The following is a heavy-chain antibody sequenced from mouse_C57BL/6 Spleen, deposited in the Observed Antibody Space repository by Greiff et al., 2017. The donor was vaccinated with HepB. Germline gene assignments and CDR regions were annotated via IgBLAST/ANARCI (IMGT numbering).Heavy chain of an antibody. Sequence: QVQLQQSGAELAKPGASVKLSCKASGYTFTSYWMHWVNQRPGQGLEWIGYINPSSGYTKYNQKFKDKATLTADKSSSTAYMQLSSLTYEDSAVYYCARNYYGSSPRYYAMDYWGQGTSVTVSS. CDR1: GYTFTSYW. CDR2: INPSSGYT. CDR3: ARNYYGSSPRYYAMDY. V-gene: IGHV1-7*01. J-gene: IGHJ4*01. D-gene: IGHD1-1*01.